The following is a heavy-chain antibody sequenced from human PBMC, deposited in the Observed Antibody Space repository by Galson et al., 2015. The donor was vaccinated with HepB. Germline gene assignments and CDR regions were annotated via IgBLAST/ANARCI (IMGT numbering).Heavy chain of an antibody. J-gene: IGHJ4*02. D-gene: IGHD3-3*02. CDR3: SRTLPGIDLDY. CDR1: GFTFRDYY. V-gene: IGHV3-72*01. Sequence: SLRLSCAAPGFTFRDYYMEWVRQAPGKGLEWVGRVRHKARRYTTAYVASVEGRFTISRDDSKNSLYLQMDSLKTEDTAVYYCSRTLPGIDLDYWGQGTLVTVSS. CDR2: VRHKARRYTT.